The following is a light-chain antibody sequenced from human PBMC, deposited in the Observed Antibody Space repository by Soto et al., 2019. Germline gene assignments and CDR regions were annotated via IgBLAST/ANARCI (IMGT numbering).Light chain of an antibody. CDR3: QHRSSWPMT. CDR2: AAS. Sequence: IVWTPSAGTVFLSTRAPATLSCRASQSVSSSYLAWYQQKPGQAPRLLIYAASSRATGIPDRFSGSGSGTDFTLTISSLEPEDFAVYYCQHRSSWPMTFGQGTRLEIK. CDR1: QSVSSSY. J-gene: IGKJ5*01. V-gene: IGKV3D-20*02.